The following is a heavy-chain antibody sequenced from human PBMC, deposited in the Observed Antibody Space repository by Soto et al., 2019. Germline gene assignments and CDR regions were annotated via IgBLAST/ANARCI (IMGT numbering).Heavy chain of an antibody. V-gene: IGHV3-23*01. CDR1: GFTFSSHA. CDR2: ITATAFGT. J-gene: IGHJ5*02. Sequence: PGGSLRLSCAASGFTFSSHAMTWVRQAPGEGLEWVSSITATAFGTYYADSVKGRFTISRDNSRNMLFLQMHGLRAEDTAVYYCATSSGICSGSSCYPHWIDLTGQGTLVTVSS. D-gene: IGHD2-15*01. CDR3: ATSSGICSGSSCYPHWIDL.